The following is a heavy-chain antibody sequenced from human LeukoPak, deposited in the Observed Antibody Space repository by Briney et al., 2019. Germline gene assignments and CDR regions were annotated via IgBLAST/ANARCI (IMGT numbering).Heavy chain of an antibody. Sequence: SVKVSCKASGGTFSSYAISWVRQAPGQGLEWMGGIIPIFGTANYAQKFQGRVTITADESTSTAYMELSSLRSEDTAVYYCASNEKLRYFDWFRFDYWGQGTLVTVSS. J-gene: IGHJ4*02. CDR3: ASNEKLRYFDWFRFDY. CDR2: IIPIFGTA. V-gene: IGHV1-69*01. CDR1: GGTFSSYA. D-gene: IGHD3-9*01.